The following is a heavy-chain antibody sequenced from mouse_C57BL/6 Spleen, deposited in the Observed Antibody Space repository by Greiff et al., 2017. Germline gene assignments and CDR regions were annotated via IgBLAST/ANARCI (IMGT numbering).Heavy chain of an antibody. J-gene: IGHJ4*01. Sequence: EVKLEESGEGLVKPGGSLKLSCAASGFTFSSYAMSWVRQTPEKRLEWVAYISSGGDYIYYADTVKGRFTISRDNARNTLYLQMSSLKSEDTAMYYCTSRTGHYAMDYWGQGTSVTVSS. CDR2: ISSGGDYI. D-gene: IGHD4-1*01. CDR1: GFTFSSYA. CDR3: TSRTGHYAMDY. V-gene: IGHV5S21*01.